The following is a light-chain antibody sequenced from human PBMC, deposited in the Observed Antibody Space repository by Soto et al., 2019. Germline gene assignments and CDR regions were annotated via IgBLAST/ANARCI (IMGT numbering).Light chain of an antibody. CDR1: QSISSW. CDR2: DAS. V-gene: IGKV1-5*01. Sequence: DIQMTQSPSTLSASVGDRVTITCGASQSISSWLAWYQQKPGKAPKLLIYDASSLESGVPSRFSGSGSGTEFTLTISSLQPDDFATYYCQQYNSYPFTFGGGTKVDIK. J-gene: IGKJ4*01. CDR3: QQYNSYPFT.